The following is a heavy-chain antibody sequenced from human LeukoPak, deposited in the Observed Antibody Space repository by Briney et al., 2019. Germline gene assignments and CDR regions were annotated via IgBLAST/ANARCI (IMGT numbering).Heavy chain of an antibody. J-gene: IGHJ2*01. Sequence: SETLSLTCTVSGGSISSYYWSWIRQPPGKGLEWIGYIYYSGSTNYNPSLKSRVTISVDRSKNQFSLKLSSVTAADTAVYYCAREGGTDFWSGYENWYFDLWGRGTLVTVSS. CDR3: AREGGTDFWSGYENWYFDL. CDR1: GGSISSYY. V-gene: IGHV4-59*12. D-gene: IGHD3-3*01. CDR2: IYYSGST.